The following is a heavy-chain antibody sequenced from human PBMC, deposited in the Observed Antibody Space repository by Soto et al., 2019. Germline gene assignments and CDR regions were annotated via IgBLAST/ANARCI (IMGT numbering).Heavy chain of an antibody. Sequence: QVQLQESGPGLVKPSGTLSLTCAVSGGSISSSNWGSWVRQPPGKGLEWIGAIYHSGSNNYNPSLKRRVTISVDKPKIQFSLKLSSVTAADTAVYYCARDPVGLYQPLQRDPDDGMDVWGQGATVTFSS. CDR1: GGSISSSNW. CDR3: ARDPVGLYQPLQRDPDDGMDV. CDR2: IYHSGSN. J-gene: IGHJ6*02. D-gene: IGHD2-2*01. V-gene: IGHV4-4*02.